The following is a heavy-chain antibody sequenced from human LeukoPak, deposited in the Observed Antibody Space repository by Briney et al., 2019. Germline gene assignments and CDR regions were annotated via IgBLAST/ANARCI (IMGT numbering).Heavy chain of an antibody. Sequence: SVKVSCKDSGGTFSSYSINWVRQAPRQGLEWMGGIIPLFNTPNYAQKFQGRVTITADESTSTAYMELSSLRSEDTAVYYCARSGKNIAAAVFDYWGQGTLVTVSS. V-gene: IGHV1-69*13. CDR3: ARSGKNIAAAVFDY. CDR2: IIPLFNTP. CDR1: GGTFSSYS. J-gene: IGHJ4*02. D-gene: IGHD6-13*01.